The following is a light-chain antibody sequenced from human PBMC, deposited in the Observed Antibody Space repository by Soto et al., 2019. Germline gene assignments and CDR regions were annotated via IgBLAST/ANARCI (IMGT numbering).Light chain of an antibody. V-gene: IGLV1-44*01. CDR1: SSNIGSNT. Sequence: QSVLTQPPSASGTPGQRVTISCSGGSSNIGSNTVNWYQQLPGTAPKLLIYSNNQRPSGVPDRFSGSKSGTSASLAISGLQSEDEADYYCAAWDESLNGYVFGNGTKVTVL. J-gene: IGLJ1*01. CDR2: SNN. CDR3: AAWDESLNGYV.